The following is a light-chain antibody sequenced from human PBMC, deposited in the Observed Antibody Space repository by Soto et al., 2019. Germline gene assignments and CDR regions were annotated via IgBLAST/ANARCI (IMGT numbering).Light chain of an antibody. Sequence: DIVMTQSPLSLPVTPGEPACVSCKSSQSLLHTDGNNYLEWYQQKPRQPPQLIIYWASTRESGVPERFSGSGSGTDFNLTISSLEAEDVAFYWCQQYFDVPFTFGGGTKVDI. CDR3: QQYFDVPFT. CDR1: QSLLHTDGNNY. V-gene: IGKV4-1*01. J-gene: IGKJ4*01. CDR2: WAS.